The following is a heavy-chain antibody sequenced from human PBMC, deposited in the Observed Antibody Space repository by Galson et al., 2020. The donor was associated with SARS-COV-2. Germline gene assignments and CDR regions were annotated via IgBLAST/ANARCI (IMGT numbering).Heavy chain of an antibody. J-gene: IGHJ3*02. CDR1: GFTFSNFW. V-gene: IGHV3-7*01. CDR3: AIIGPTDGCDI. D-gene: IGHD3-3*01. Sequence: GESLKISCAASGFTFSNFWVTWVRQAPGKGLEWVANIKQDGSVKNYVAAVKGRFTISRDNAKDSVYLQMNSLRGDDTAVYYCAIIGPTDGCDIWGQGTMVTVSS. CDR2: IKQDGSVK.